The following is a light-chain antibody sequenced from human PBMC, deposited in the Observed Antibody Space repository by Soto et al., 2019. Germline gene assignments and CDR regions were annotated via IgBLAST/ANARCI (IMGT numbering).Light chain of an antibody. CDR1: QSIGGNF. J-gene: IGKJ5*01. V-gene: IGKV3-20*01. Sequence: EIVLTQSPGTLSLSPGEGATLSCRASQSIGGNFLAWYQQRPGQAPRLLISGASNRATGIPVRFSGSGSGTDFTLTISGLEPEDFAVYYCQQYGSSSITFGQGTRLEIK. CDR3: QQYGSSSIT. CDR2: GAS.